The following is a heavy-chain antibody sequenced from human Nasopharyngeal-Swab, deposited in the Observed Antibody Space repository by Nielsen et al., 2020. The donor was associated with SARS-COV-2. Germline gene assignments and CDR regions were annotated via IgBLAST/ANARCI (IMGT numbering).Heavy chain of an antibody. CDR2: INHSGST. Sequence: SETLSLTCAVYGGSFSGYYWSWIRQPPGKGLEWIGEINHSGSTNYNPSLKSRVTISVDTSKNQFSLKLSSVTVADTAVYYCARGQATGLVVVTSSGYFDLWGRGTLVTVSS. D-gene: IGHD2-21*02. CDR1: GGSFSGYY. CDR3: ARGQATGLVVVTSSGYFDL. J-gene: IGHJ2*01. V-gene: IGHV4-34*01.